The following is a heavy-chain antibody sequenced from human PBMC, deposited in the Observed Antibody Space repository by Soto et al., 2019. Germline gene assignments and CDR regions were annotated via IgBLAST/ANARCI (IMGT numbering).Heavy chain of an antibody. J-gene: IGHJ6*02. CDR1: GFTFSSYG. CDR3: ARELIAVAGTAGYYYYYYGMDV. CDR2: IWYDGSNK. D-gene: IGHD6-19*01. V-gene: IGHV3-33*01. Sequence: PGGSLRLSCAASGFTFSSYGMHWVRQAPGKGLEWVAVIWYDGSNKYYADSVKGRFTISRDNSKNTLYLQMNSLRAEDTAVYYCARELIAVAGTAGYYYYYYGMDVWGQGTTVTVSS.